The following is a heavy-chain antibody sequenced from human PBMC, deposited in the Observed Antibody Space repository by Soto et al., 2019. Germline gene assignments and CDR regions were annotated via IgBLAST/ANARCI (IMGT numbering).Heavy chain of an antibody. CDR1: GFTFSSYA. Sequence: GGSLRLSCAASGFTFSSYAMHWVRQAPGKGLEWVAVISYDGSNKYYADSVKGRFTISRDNSENTLYLQMNSLRAEDTAVYYCARTQRDIVATMTLYYYYYGMDVWGQGTTVTVSS. CDR2: ISYDGSNK. D-gene: IGHD5-12*01. J-gene: IGHJ6*02. V-gene: IGHV3-30-3*01. CDR3: ARTQRDIVATMTLYYYYYGMDV.